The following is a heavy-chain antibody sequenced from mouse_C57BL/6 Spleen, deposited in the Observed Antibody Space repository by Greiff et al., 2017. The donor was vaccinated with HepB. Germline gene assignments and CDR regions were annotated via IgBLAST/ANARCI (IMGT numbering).Heavy chain of an antibody. Sequence: QVQPQQSGAELVKPGASVKLSCKASGYTFTSYWMHWVKQRPGQGLEWIGMIHPNSGSTNYNEKFKSKATLTVDKSSSTAYMQLSSLTSEDSAVYYCARSRDGYFDVWGTGTTVTVSS. CDR1: GYTFTSYW. V-gene: IGHV1-64*01. J-gene: IGHJ1*03. CDR2: IHPNSGST. CDR3: ARSRDGYFDV.